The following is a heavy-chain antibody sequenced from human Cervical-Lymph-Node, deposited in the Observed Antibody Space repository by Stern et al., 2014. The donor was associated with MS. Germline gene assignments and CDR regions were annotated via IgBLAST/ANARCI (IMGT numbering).Heavy chain of an antibody. CDR3: ARDTSSPERSDW. V-gene: IGHV3-53*01. J-gene: IGHJ4*02. D-gene: IGHD1-1*01. CDR1: GFTVSRDY. Sequence: DVQLVESGGGVLQPGGSLRLSCTASGFTVSRDYMTWVRQAPGKGLEWVSLITNVGSTFYTDSVKGRFTISRDDSKNTVYLHMTSLRAEDTAMYYCARDTSSPERSDWWGQGTLVTVSS. CDR2: ITNVGST.